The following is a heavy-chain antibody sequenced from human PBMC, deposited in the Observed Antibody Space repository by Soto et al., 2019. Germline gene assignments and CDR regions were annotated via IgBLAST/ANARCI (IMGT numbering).Heavy chain of an antibody. Sequence: QVQLVESGGGLVKPGGSLRLSCVASGFTFSDHYMTWIRQAPGKGLEWLSYISTNSSYTNYADSVKGRFTISRDNAMNSLYLQMNSLRAEDTAVYYCARLRLTGYFDYRGQGTLVTVSS. J-gene: IGHJ4*02. CDR1: GFTFSDHY. CDR2: ISTNSSYT. CDR3: ARLRLTGYFDY. V-gene: IGHV3-11*05.